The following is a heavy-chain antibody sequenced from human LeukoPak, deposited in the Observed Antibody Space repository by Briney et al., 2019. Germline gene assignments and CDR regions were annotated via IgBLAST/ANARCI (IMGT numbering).Heavy chain of an antibody. CDR3: ARVGRVAVAGHFDY. Sequence: APAKVSCKASGYTFTSYGISWVRQAPGQGLEWMGWISAYNGNTNYAQKLQGRVTMTTDTSTSTAYMELRSLRSDDTAVYYCARVGRVAVAGHFDYWGQGTLVTVSS. CDR2: ISAYNGNT. J-gene: IGHJ4*02. CDR1: GYTFTSYG. V-gene: IGHV1-18*01. D-gene: IGHD6-19*01.